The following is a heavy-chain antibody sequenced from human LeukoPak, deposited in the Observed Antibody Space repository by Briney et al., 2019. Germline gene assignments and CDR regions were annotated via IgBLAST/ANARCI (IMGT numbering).Heavy chain of an antibody. J-gene: IGHJ4*02. Sequence: ASVKVSCKASGGTFSSYAISWVRQAPGQGLEWRGGISTYNADTDYAQNLQGRVTMTTDTSTSTAYMELRSLRSDDTAVYYCARGSYDILTGYTYYFDYWGQGPLVTVSS. CDR3: ARGSYDILTGYTYYFDY. CDR2: ISTYNADT. V-gene: IGHV1-18*01. CDR1: GGTFSSYA. D-gene: IGHD3-9*01.